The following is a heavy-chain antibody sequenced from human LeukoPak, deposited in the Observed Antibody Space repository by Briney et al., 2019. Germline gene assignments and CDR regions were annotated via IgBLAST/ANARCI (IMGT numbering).Heavy chain of an antibody. Sequence: PGGSLRLSCSASGFTFSSYGLHWVRQAPGKGLQYVSGISSNGGSTDYADSVKGRFTISRDNSKTTLYLQMSSLRAEDTAVYYCVKDQGYYDFWSGYEHFHHWGQGTLVTVSS. CDR1: GFTFSSYG. J-gene: IGHJ1*01. CDR3: VKDQGYYDFWSGYEHFHH. D-gene: IGHD3-3*01. V-gene: IGHV3-64D*08. CDR2: ISSNGGST.